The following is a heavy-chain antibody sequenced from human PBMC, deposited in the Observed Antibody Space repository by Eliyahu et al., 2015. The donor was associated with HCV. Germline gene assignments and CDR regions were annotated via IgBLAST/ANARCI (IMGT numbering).Heavy chain of an antibody. CDR1: GGSISSSSHY. CDR3: ARTNGVATNAFDI. J-gene: IGHJ3*02. Sequence: QLQLQESGPGLVKPSETLSLTCTVSGGSISSSSHYWGWIRKAPGQGLEWIGSIYYSGSTYSNPSLKSRVTIYVDTSKNHFSLKLSSVTAADTAVYYCARTNGVATNAFDIWGQGTMVTVSS. V-gene: IGHV4-39*02. D-gene: IGHD3-3*01. CDR2: IYYSGST.